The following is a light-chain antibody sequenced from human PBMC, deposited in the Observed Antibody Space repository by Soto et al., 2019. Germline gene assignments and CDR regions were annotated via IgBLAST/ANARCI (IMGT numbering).Light chain of an antibody. CDR1: SSDVGGYNY. CDR2: DVS. CDR3: SSYTSSSTPLV. V-gene: IGLV2-14*01. Sequence: QSALTQPASVSGSPGQSITISCTGTSSDVGGYNYVSWCQQHPGKAPKLMIYDVSNRPSGVSNRFSGSKSGNTASLTISGLQAEDEADYYCSSYTSSSTPLVFGTGTKLTVL. J-gene: IGLJ1*01.